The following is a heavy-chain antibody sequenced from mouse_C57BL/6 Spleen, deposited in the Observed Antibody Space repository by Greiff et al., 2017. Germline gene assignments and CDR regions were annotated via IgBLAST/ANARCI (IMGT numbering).Heavy chain of an antibody. Sequence: ESGPGLVKPSQSLSLTCSVTGYSITSGYYWNWIRQFPGNKLEWMGYISYDGSNNYNPSLKNRISITRDTSKNQFFLKLNSVTTEDTATYYCASYDYDVWFAYWGQGTLVTVSA. CDR1: GYSITSGYY. J-gene: IGHJ3*01. CDR3: ASYDYDVWFAY. D-gene: IGHD2-4*01. V-gene: IGHV3-6*01. CDR2: ISYDGSN.